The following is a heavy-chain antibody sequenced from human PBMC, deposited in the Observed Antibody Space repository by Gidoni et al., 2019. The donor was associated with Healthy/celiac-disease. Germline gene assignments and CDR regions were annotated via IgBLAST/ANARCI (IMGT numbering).Heavy chain of an antibody. D-gene: IGHD3-22*01. Sequence: QVQLVQSGAEVTKPGSSVKVSCKASGGTFSSYAIRWVRQAPGQGLEWMGGIIPIFGTANYAQKFQGRVTITADKSTSTAYMELSSLRSEDTAVYYCARDRVGDSSGYYYYYYMDVWGKGTTVTVSS. J-gene: IGHJ6*03. CDR2: IIPIFGTA. CDR1: GGTFSSYA. V-gene: IGHV1-69*06. CDR3: ARDRVGDSSGYYYYYYMDV.